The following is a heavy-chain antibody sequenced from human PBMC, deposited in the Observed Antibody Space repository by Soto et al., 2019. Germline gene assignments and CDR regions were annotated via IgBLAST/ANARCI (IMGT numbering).Heavy chain of an antibody. CDR2: IDPSDSYT. CDR1: GYSFTSYW. CDR3: ARGEYSSSIYYYYGMDV. V-gene: IGHV5-10-1*01. Sequence: LKISCKGSGYSFTSYWISWVRQMPGKGLEWMGRIDPSDSYTNYSPSFQGRVTISADKSISTAYLQWSSLKASDTAMYYCARGEYSSSIYYYYGMDVWGQGTTVTVSS. J-gene: IGHJ6*02. D-gene: IGHD6-6*01.